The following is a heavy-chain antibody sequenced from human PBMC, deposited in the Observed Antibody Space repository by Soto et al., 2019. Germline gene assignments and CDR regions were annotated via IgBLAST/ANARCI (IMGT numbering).Heavy chain of an antibody. CDR1: GGSISSYY. V-gene: IGHV4-59*01. J-gene: IGHJ4*02. CDR3: ATFSGWVFDY. Sequence: SETLXLTCTVSGGSISSYYWSWIRQPPGKGLEWIGYIYYSGSTNYNPSLKSRVTISVDTSKNQFSLKLSSVTAADTAVYYCATFSGWVFDYWGQGTLVTVSS. CDR2: IYYSGST. D-gene: IGHD6-19*01.